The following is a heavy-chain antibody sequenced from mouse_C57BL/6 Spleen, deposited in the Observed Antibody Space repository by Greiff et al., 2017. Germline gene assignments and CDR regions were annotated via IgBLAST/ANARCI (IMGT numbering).Heavy chain of an antibody. CDR1: GYSFTDYN. CDR3: ASHIATVVEEFAY. Sequence: EVQLQQSGPELVKPGASVKISCKASGYSFTDYNMNWVKQSNGKSLEWIGVINPNYGTTSYNQKFKGKATLTVDQSSSTAYMQLNSLTSEDSAVYDCASHIATVVEEFAYWGQGTLVTVSA. V-gene: IGHV1-39*01. CDR2: INPNYGTT. D-gene: IGHD1-1*01. J-gene: IGHJ3*01.